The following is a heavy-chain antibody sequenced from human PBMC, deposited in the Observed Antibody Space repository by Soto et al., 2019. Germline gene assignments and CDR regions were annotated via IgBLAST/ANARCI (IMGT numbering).Heavy chain of an antibody. CDR3: ARAEDYDLESYYFDY. D-gene: IGHD4-17*01. CDR1: GGTFSSYA. V-gene: IGHV1-69*01. Sequence: QVQLVQSGAEVKKPGSSVKVSCKASGGTFSSYAISWVRQAAGQGLEWMGGIIPIFGTANYAQQFQGRVTITADESTSTAYMELSSLRSEDTAVYYCARAEDYDLESYYFDYWGQGTLVTVSS. J-gene: IGHJ4*02. CDR2: IIPIFGTA.